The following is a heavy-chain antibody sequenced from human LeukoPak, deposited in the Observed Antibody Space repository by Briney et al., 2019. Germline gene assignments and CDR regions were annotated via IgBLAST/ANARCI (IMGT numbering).Heavy chain of an antibody. CDR3: ARVIAAAGFDY. CDR1: GFTFSSYA. Sequence: GGSLRLSCAASGFTFSSYAMHWVRQAPAQGLEWVGVISYDGSNKYYADSVKGRFTISRDNSKSTLYLQMNSLRAEDTAVYYCARVIAAAGFDYWGQGTLVTVS. D-gene: IGHD6-13*01. V-gene: IGHV3-30-3*01. CDR2: ISYDGSNK. J-gene: IGHJ4*02.